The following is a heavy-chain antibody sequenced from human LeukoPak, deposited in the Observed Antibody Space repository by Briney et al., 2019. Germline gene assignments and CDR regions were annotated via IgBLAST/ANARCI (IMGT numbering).Heavy chain of an antibody. CDR3: ASPRAVAGYDAFDI. CDR1: GLTFSSHW. Sequence: PGGSLRLSCAASGLTFSSHWMHWVRQAPGKGLVWVSRITNDGSSTTYADSVKGRFTISRDNAKNMLYLQVNSLRAEDTAVYYCASPRAVAGYDAFDIWGQGTMVTVSS. CDR2: ITNDGSST. D-gene: IGHD6-19*01. V-gene: IGHV3-74*01. J-gene: IGHJ3*02.